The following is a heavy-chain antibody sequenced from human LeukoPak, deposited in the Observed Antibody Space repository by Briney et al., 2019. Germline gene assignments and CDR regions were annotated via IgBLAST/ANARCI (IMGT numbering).Heavy chain of an antibody. J-gene: IGHJ5*02. CDR3: ARGRNYYDSSGLPSYRFDP. V-gene: IGHV4-59*01. CDR2: IYYSGST. Sequence: SETLSLTCTVSGGSISSYYWSWIRQPPGKGLEWIGYIYYSGSTNYNPSLKSRVTISVDTSKNQFSLKLSSVTAADTAVYYCARGRNYYDSSGLPSYRFDPWGQGTLVTVSS. CDR1: GGSISSYY. D-gene: IGHD3-22*01.